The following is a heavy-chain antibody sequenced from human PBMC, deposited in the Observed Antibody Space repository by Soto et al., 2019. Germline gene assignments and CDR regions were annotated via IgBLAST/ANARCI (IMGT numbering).Heavy chain of an antibody. CDR3: ARDTNGVTSDAFDI. Sequence: QVQLQESGPGLVKPSQTLSLTCTVSGGSISSGDYYWSWIRQPPGKGLEWIGYIYYSGSTYYNPSLNTRVTISVDTSKTQFALKLSSVTAVDTAVYYCARDTNGVTSDAFDIWGQGTMVIVSS. J-gene: IGHJ3*02. D-gene: IGHD2-8*01. CDR1: GGSISSGDYY. V-gene: IGHV4-30-4*01. CDR2: IYYSGST.